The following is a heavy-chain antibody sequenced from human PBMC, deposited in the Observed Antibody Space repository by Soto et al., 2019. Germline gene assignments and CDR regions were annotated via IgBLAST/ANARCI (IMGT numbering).Heavy chain of an antibody. CDR3: ARADVTSWENGMDV. CDR1: GYTFTSFG. CDR2: ISAYNGNT. J-gene: IGHJ6*02. V-gene: IGHV1-18*01. Sequence: ASVKVSCKASGYTFTSFGISWVRQAPGQGLEWMGWISAYNGNTNYAQKLQGRVTMTTDTSTSTAYTELRSLRSDDTAVYYCARADVTSWENGMDVWGQGTTVTVSS. D-gene: IGHD1-26*01.